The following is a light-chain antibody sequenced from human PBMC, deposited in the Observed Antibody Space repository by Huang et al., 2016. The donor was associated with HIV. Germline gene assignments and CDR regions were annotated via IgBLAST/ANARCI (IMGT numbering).Light chain of an antibody. V-gene: IGKV3-11*01. CDR1: QDLANY. CDR2: DAS. J-gene: IGKJ4*01. Sequence: EIVLTHSPATLSLSPGELASLSCRASQDLANYFAWYQPQPGQAPRLLIYDASHRATGIPARFSGSGSGTDFTLTISSLEPEDCAVYYCQQRGNWQLTFGGGTKVEIK. CDR3: QQRGNWQLT.